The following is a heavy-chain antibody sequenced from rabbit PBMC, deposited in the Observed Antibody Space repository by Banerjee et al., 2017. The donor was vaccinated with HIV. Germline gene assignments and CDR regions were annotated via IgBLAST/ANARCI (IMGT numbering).Heavy chain of an antibody. V-gene: IGHV1S45*01. CDR1: GFDFSRFG. CDR3: ARDMGVAAGYYFNL. D-gene: IGHD4-1*01. J-gene: IGHJ4*01. Sequence: QEQLVESGGGLVQPGGSLTLSCKASGFDFSRFGVSWVRQAPGKGLEWIACINAVTGKAVYASWAKGRYTFSKTSSTTVTLQMTSLTVADTATFFCARDMGVAAGYYFNLWGPGTLVTVS. CDR2: INAVTGKA.